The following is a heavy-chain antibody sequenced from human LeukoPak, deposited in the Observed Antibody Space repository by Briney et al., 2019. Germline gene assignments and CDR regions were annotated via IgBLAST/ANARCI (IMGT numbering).Heavy chain of an antibody. D-gene: IGHD2-15*01. J-gene: IGHJ4*02. V-gene: IGHV1-46*01. Sequence: ASVKVSCKASGYTFTSYYMHWGRQAPGQGLEWVGIINPSGSSTNYAQKFQSRVTMTRDTSTSTVYMELRSLTSEDTAVYYCARVPRFCSGGRCYITSGFDYWGQGTLVTVSS. CDR3: ARVPRFCSGGRCYITSGFDY. CDR2: INPSGSST. CDR1: GYTFTSYY.